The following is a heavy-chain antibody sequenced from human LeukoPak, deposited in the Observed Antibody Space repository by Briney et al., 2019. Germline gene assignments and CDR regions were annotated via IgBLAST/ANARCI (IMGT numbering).Heavy chain of an antibody. V-gene: IGHV1-46*01. Sequence: ASVKVSCKASGYTFTSYYMHWVRQAPGQGLEWMGIINPSGGSTSYAQKFQGRVTMTRDTSTSTVYMELSSLRSEDTAVYYCAREPTYDGRSTIYWYFDLWGRGTLVTVSS. CDR3: AREPTYDGRSTIYWYFDL. CDR1: GYTFTSYY. D-gene: IGHD3-22*01. CDR2: INPSGGST. J-gene: IGHJ2*01.